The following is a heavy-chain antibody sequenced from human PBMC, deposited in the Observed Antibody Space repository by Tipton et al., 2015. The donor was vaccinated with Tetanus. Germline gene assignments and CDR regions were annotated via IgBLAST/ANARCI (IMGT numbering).Heavy chain of an antibody. J-gene: IGHJ3*02. CDR2: IYFEGST. D-gene: IGHD3-16*01. V-gene: IGHV4-39*02. CDR3: ARTWGVWVTSIDAFDI. Sequence: LRLSCTVSGGSISDKKYYWGWIRQPPGKGLEWIASIYFEGSTYYSPSLESRVSIAVDTSQNVFSLKLTSASDADTAVYYCARTWGVWVTSIDAFDIWGQGTKVAVSS. CDR1: GGSISDKKYY.